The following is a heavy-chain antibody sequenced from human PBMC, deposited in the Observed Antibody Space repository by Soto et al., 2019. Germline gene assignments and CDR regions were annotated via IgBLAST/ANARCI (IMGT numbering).Heavy chain of an antibody. J-gene: IGHJ6*02. V-gene: IGHV3-33*01. CDR1: GFTFNTYG. CDR3: ARIDCNGGNCNPYYHYGMDV. Sequence: PGGSLRLSCAASGFTFNTYGMHWVRQFPGKGLQWVAIIWYDGSIKYYADSVRGRFTVSRDNSKNTLYLHMNSLRDEDTAVYYCARIDCNGGNCNPYYHYGMDVWGQGTAVTVYS. CDR2: IWYDGSIK. D-gene: IGHD2-15*01.